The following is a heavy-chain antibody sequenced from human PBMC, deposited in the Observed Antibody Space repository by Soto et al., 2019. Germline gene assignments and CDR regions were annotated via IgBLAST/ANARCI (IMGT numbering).Heavy chain of an antibody. J-gene: IGHJ4*02. Sequence: QVQLVQSGAEVKKPGASVKVSCKASGYTFTSYGISWVRQAPGQGLEWMGWISAYNGNTNYAQKLQGRVTMTTDTSTSTAYMELRGLRSDDTVVYYCASSLLVGYGLEGESDWGQGTLVTVSS. CDR2: ISAYNGNT. D-gene: IGHD5-18*01. CDR1: GYTFTSYG. V-gene: IGHV1-18*01. CDR3: ASSLLVGYGLEGESD.